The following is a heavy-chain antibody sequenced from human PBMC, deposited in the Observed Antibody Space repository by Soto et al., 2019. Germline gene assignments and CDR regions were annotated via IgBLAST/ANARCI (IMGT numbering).Heavy chain of an antibody. D-gene: IGHD1-26*01. Sequence: QVQLQESGPGLVKPSETLSLTCTVSGGSISSYYWSWIRQPPGKGLEWIGYIYYSGSTNYNHSLKSRVTISVDTSKNQFSLKLSSVTAADTAVYYCMYGSYYYGMDVWGQGTTVTVSS. CDR2: IYYSGST. V-gene: IGHV4-59*01. CDR3: MYGSYYYGMDV. CDR1: GGSISSYY. J-gene: IGHJ6*02.